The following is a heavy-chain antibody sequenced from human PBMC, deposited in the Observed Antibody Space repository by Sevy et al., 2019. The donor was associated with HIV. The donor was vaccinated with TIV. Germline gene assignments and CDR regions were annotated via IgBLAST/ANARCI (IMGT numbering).Heavy chain of an antibody. CDR1: GFTFSTYS. CDR2: ISSSSGYI. CDR3: ARDSTPPWGGGSMYWYFDL. V-gene: IGHV3-21*01. J-gene: IGHJ2*01. D-gene: IGHD5-12*01. Sequence: GGSLRLSCAASGFTFSTYSMTWVRQVPGKGLEWVSSISSSSGYIYYRDSVKGRFTISRDNAKSTLYLQMNSLRAEDPAVYYCARDSTPPWGGGSMYWYFDLWGGGTRDTSPQ.